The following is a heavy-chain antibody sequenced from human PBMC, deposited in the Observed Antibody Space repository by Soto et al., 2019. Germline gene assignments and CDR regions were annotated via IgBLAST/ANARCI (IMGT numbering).Heavy chain of an antibody. CDR3: ALSRSSEIGYYYYGMDV. Sequence: SETLSLTCTVSGGSISSGGYYWSWIRQHPGKGLEWIGYIYYSGSTYYNPSLKSRVTISVDTSKNQFSLKLSSVTAADTAVYYCALSRSSEIGYYYYGMDVWGQGTTVTVSS. J-gene: IGHJ6*02. V-gene: IGHV4-31*03. CDR2: IYYSGST. CDR1: GGSISSGGYY. D-gene: IGHD6-6*01.